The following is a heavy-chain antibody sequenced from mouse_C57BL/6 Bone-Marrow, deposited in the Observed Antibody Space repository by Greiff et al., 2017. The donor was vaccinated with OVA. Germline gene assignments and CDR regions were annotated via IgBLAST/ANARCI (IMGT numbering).Heavy chain of an antibody. V-gene: IGHV1-76*01. J-gene: IGHJ4*01. CDR3: ARADYYGSSYDAMDY. CDR2: IYPGSGNT. CDR1: GYTFTDYY. Sequence: QVHVKQSGAELVRPGASVKLSCKASGYTFTDYYINWVKQRPGQGLEWIARIYPGSGNTYYNEKFKSKATLTAEKSSSTAYMQLSSLTSEDSAVYFCARADYYGSSYDAMDYWGQGTSVTVSS. D-gene: IGHD1-1*01.